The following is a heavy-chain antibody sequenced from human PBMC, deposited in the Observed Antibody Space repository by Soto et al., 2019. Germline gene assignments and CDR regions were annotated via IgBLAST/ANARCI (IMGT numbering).Heavy chain of an antibody. J-gene: IGHJ4*02. CDR3: ARCGYGGHGYFDY. D-gene: IGHD5-12*01. V-gene: IGHV4-38-2*01. CDR2: IYHSGTA. Sequence: ETLSLTCSVSGYSISTGYHWSWIRQPPGKELEWLVSIYHSGTASYKSSLKSRVTISVDTATNQFSLRLRSVTDADKAVYYCARCGYGGHGYFDYWAQGTLVTVYS. CDR1: GYSISTGYH.